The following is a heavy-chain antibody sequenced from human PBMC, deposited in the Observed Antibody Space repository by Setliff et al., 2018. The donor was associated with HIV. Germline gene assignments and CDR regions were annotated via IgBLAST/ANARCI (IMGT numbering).Heavy chain of an antibody. CDR1: GGSISSGSYY. Sequence: KTSETLSLTCTVSGGSISSGSYYWAWIRQSAGKGLEWIGRMHSPGRITNYDPSLDFNPSLKSRLTLSIDTSKNQFSLKLTSVTAADTAVYYCARDVGGSEMATHFDYWGPGTLVTVSS. J-gene: IGHJ4*02. CDR2: MHSPGRIT. CDR3: ARDVGGSEMATHFDY. D-gene: IGHD3-16*01. V-gene: IGHV4-61*02.